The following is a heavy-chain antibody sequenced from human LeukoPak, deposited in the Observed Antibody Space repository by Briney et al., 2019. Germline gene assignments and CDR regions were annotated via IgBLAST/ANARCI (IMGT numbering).Heavy chain of an antibody. CDR2: ISYDGSNK. Sequence: GRSLRLSCAASGFTFSSYGMHWVRQAPGKGLEWVAVISYDGSNKYYADSVKGRFTISRDNSKNTLYLQMNSLRAEDTAVYYCAREGYSSGHFDYWGQGTLVTVSS. J-gene: IGHJ4*02. V-gene: IGHV3-30*03. D-gene: IGHD6-19*01. CDR1: GFTFSSYG. CDR3: AREGYSSGHFDY.